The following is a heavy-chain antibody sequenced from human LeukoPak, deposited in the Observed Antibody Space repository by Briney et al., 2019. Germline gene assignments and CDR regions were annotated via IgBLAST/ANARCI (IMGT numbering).Heavy chain of an antibody. D-gene: IGHD2-8*02. Sequence: SETLSLTCAVYGGSFSGYYWSWIRQPPGKGLEWIGEINHSRSTNYNPSLKSRVTISVDTSKNQFSLKLSSVTAADTAVYYCARSGNSPVAYGWFDPWGQGTLVTVSS. CDR1: GGSFSGYY. J-gene: IGHJ5*02. V-gene: IGHV4-34*01. CDR3: ARSGNSPVAYGWFDP. CDR2: INHSRST.